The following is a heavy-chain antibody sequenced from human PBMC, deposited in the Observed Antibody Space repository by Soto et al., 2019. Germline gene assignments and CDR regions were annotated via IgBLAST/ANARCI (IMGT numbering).Heavy chain of an antibody. CDR2: FDPEDGET. CDR3: ATVVVPDSSGYTGAFDI. V-gene: IGHV1-24*01. Sequence: ASVKVSCKASGGTFSSYAISWVRQAPGKGLEWMGGFDPEDGETIYAQKFQGRVTMTEDTSTDTAYMELSSLRSEDTAVYYCATVVVPDSSGYTGAFDIWGQGTMVTVSS. J-gene: IGHJ3*02. D-gene: IGHD3-22*01. CDR1: GGTFSSYA.